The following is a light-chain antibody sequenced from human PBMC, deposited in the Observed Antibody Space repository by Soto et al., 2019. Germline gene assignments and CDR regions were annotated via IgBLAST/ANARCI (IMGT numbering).Light chain of an antibody. J-gene: IGLJ1*01. CDR3: NSYTSNHTYV. CDR2: DVS. CDR1: SSDVGAFNY. Sequence: QSALTQPASVSGSPGQAITISCSGTSSDVGAFNYVSWYQQHPGKAPKLMLYDVSNRPSGVSNRFSGSKSGNTASLTISGLRAEDEADYYFNSYTSNHTYVFGTGTKLTVL. V-gene: IGLV2-14*03.